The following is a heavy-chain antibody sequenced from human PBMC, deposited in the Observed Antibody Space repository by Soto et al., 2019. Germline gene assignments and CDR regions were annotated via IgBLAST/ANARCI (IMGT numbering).Heavy chain of an antibody. Sequence: QVQLVESGGGVVQPGRSLRLSCAASGFTFSSYGMHWVRQAPGNGLEWVAVISYDGSNKYYADSVKGRFTISRDNSKNTLYLQMNSLRAEDTAVYYCAKARPVAYYYGMDVWGQGTTVTVSS. CDR1: GFTFSSYG. J-gene: IGHJ6*02. V-gene: IGHV3-30*18. CDR2: ISYDGSNK. D-gene: IGHD5-12*01. CDR3: AKARPVAYYYGMDV.